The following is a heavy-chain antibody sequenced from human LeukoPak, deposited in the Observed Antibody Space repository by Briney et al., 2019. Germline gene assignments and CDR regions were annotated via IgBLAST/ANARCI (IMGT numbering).Heavy chain of an antibody. CDR1: GGSTSSGPYY. Sequence: NPSETLSLTCTVSGGSTSSGPYYWGWIRQPPGKGLEWIGNIYYGENTYYNPSLKSRVTISIDTSKNQFYLKLSSLTAADTAVYYCARRDDSSGYHKIFDYWGPGTLVTVSS. J-gene: IGHJ4*02. CDR3: ARRDDSSGYHKIFDY. CDR2: IYYGENT. D-gene: IGHD3-22*01. V-gene: IGHV4-39*01.